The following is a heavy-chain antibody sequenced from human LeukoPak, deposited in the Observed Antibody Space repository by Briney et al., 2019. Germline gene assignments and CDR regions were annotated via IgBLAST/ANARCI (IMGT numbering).Heavy chain of an antibody. CDR2: IYHSGST. Sequence: SETLSLTCAVSGYSISSGYYWGWIRQPPGKGLEWIGSIYHSGSTYYNPSLKSRVTISVDTFKNQFSLKLSSVTAADTAVYYCARDLTQQLVPRGWFDPWGQGTLVTVSS. CDR3: ARDLTQQLVPRGWFDP. D-gene: IGHD6-13*01. J-gene: IGHJ5*02. V-gene: IGHV4-38-2*02. CDR1: GYSISSGYY.